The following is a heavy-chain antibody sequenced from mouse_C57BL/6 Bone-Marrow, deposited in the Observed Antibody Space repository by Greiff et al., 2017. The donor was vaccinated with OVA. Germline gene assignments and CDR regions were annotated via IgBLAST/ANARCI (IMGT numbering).Heavy chain of an antibody. D-gene: IGHD1-1*01. Sequence: EVQLKQSVAELVRPGASVKLSCTASGFNIKNTYMHWVKQRPEQGLEWIGRIDPANGNTKYAPKFQGKATITADTSSNTAYLQLSSLTSEDTAIYYCASHYYGSSYDAMDYWGQGTSVTVSS. V-gene: IGHV14-3*01. CDR1: GFNIKNTY. CDR3: ASHYYGSSYDAMDY. J-gene: IGHJ4*01. CDR2: IDPANGNT.